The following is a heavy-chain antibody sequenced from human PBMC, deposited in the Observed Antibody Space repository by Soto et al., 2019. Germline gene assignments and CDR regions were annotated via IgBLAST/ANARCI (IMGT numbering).Heavy chain of an antibody. CDR2: VKHSGNI. J-gene: IGHJ3*01. Sequence: PSETLSLTCAVYGGSFSCYYWGWFRQPPGKGLERIGEVKHSGNINYNPSLKTRLTVSVDTSKNQFSLKLSSMTAADTAMYYCAXGSHFDFSSGYADSFDVWGQGTMVTVSS. D-gene: IGHD3-3*01. V-gene: IGHV4-34*01. CDR1: GGSFSCYY. CDR3: AXGSHFDFSSGYADSFDV.